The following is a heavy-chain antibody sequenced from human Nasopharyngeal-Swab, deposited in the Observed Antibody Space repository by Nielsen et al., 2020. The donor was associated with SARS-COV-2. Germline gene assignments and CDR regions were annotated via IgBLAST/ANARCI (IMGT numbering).Heavy chain of an antibody. J-gene: IGHJ4*02. CDR1: GFTVSSNY. V-gene: IGHV3-53*01. CDR2: IYSGGST. CDR3: ARAWGTMGPAFDY. D-gene: IGHD3-10*01. Sequence: GESLKISCAASGFTVSSNYMSWVRQAPGKGLEWVSVIYSGGSTYYADSVKGRFTISRDNSKNTLYLQMNSLRAEDTAVYYCARAWGTMGPAFDYWGQGTLLTVSS.